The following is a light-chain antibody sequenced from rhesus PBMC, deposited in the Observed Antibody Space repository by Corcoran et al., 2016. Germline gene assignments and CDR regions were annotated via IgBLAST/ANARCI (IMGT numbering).Light chain of an antibody. J-gene: IGKJ2*01. CDR1: QGISNA. CDR3: QHGDGTPYS. V-gene: IGKV1-33*02. Sequence: DIQMSQSPSSLSASVGDKVTITCRASQGISNALACSQQKPGKAPTLLIYAAANVEIGVPLRFSGSRCGTDFTLTISSLQPEDFATYYCQHGDGTPYSFGQGTKVEIK. CDR2: AAA.